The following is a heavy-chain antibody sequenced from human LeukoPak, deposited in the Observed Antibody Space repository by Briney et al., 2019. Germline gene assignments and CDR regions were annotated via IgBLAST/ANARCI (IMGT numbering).Heavy chain of an antibody. J-gene: IGHJ4*02. Sequence: GRSLRLSCAASGFTFSSYAMHWVRQAPGKGLEWVAVISYDGSNKYYADSVKGRFTISRDNSKNSLYLQMNSLRAEDAAVYYCAREVRYFALGDYWGQGTLVTVSS. CDR2: ISYDGSNK. V-gene: IGHV3-30*04. CDR1: GFTFSSYA. CDR3: AREVRYFALGDY. D-gene: IGHD3-9*01.